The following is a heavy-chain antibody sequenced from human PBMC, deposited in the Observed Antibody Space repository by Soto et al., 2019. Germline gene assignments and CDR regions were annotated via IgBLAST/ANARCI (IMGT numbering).Heavy chain of an antibody. CDR1: GGSFSGYY. V-gene: IGHV4-34*01. CDR2: INHSGST. Sequence: QVQLQQWGAGLLKPSETLSLTCAVYGGSFSGYYWSWIRQPPGKGLEWIGEINHSGSTNYNPSLKSRVTISVDTSKNQLSLKLSSVTAADTAVYYCARGPHRITMVRGVRNWFDPWGQGTLVTVSS. J-gene: IGHJ5*02. CDR3: ARGPHRITMVRGVRNWFDP. D-gene: IGHD3-10*01.